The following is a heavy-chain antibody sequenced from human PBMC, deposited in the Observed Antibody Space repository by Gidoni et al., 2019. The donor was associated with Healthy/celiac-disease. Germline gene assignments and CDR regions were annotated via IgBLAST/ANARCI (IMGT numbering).Heavy chain of an antibody. CDR2: INHSGST. CDR3: ARGLGGGWLQLSGGNFDY. J-gene: IGHJ4*02. Sequence: QVQLQQWGAGLLKPSETLSLTCAVYGGSFSGYYWSWIRQPPGKGLEWIGEINHSGSTNYNPSLKSRVTISVDTSKNQFSLKLSSVTAADTAVYYCARGLGGGWLQLSGGNFDYWGQGTLVTVSS. CDR1: GGSFSGYY. V-gene: IGHV4-34*01. D-gene: IGHD5-12*01.